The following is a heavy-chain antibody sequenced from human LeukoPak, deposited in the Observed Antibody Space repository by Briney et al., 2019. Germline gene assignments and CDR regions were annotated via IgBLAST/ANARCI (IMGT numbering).Heavy chain of an antibody. D-gene: IGHD2-2*01. V-gene: IGHV1-69*04. CDR3: ASLRSGPAAMPFDY. J-gene: IGHJ4*02. Sequence: AASVKVSCKASGGTFSSYAISWVRQAPGQGLEWMGRIIPILGIANYAQKFQGRVTITADKSTSTAYMELSSLRSEDTAVYYCASLRSGPAAMPFDYWGQGTLVTVSS. CDR1: GGTFSSYA. CDR2: IIPILGIA.